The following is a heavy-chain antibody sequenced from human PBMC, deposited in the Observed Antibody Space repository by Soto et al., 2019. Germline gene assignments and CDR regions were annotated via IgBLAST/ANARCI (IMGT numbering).Heavy chain of an antibody. J-gene: IGHJ4*02. V-gene: IGHV1-46*01. D-gene: IGHD2-21*02. CDR3: ARGGHVVVVTAAFDY. CDR1: GDTFTNYY. Sequence: QVQLMQSGAEVKKPGASVKVSCKASGDTFTNYYIHWVRQAPGQGLEWMGTVNPSGGHTTYSQNFLGRVNMTRDTYTSTLYMELTSLTSDDTAVYYCARGGHVVVVTAAFDYWGQGTLVTVSS. CDR2: VNPSGGHT.